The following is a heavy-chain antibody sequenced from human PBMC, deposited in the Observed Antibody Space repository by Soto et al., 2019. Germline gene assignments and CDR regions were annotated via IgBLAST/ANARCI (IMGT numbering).Heavy chain of an antibody. CDR3: ARAWGGYSGYDLPPDYYGMDV. Sequence: LSLTCAVSGGSISSGGYSWSWIRQPPGKGLEWIGYIYHSGSTYYNPSLKSRVTISVDRSKNQFSLKLSSVTAADTAVYYCARAWGGYSGYDLPPDYYGMDVWGQGTTVTVSS. CDR1: GGSISSGGYS. V-gene: IGHV4-30-2*01. J-gene: IGHJ6*02. D-gene: IGHD5-12*01. CDR2: IYHSGST.